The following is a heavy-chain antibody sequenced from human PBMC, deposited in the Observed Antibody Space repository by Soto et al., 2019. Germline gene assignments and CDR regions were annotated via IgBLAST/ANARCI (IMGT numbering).Heavy chain of an antibody. V-gene: IGHV1-69*13. D-gene: IGHD2-8*01. CDR1: GGTFSSYA. CDR3: ARGNGPTGGYGMDV. J-gene: IGHJ6*02. CDR2: IIPIFGTT. Sequence: SVKVSCKASGGTFSSYAISWVRQAPGQGLEWMGGIIPIFGTTNYAQKFQGRVTITADESTSTAYMELSSLRSEDTAVYYCARGNGPTGGYGMDVWGQGTTVTVSS.